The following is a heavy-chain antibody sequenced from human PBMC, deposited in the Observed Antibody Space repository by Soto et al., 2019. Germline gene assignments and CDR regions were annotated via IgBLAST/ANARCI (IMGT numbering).Heavy chain of an antibody. CDR1: GGTFSSYT. D-gene: IGHD5-12*01. V-gene: IGHV1-69*04. J-gene: IGHJ5*02. Sequence: GASVKVSCKASGGTFSSYTISWVRQAPGQGLEWMGRIIPILGIANYAQKFQGRVTITADKSTSTAYMELSSLRSEDTAVYYCARDGEYSGYDYSGGNWFDPWGQGTLVTVSS. CDR3: ARDGEYSGYDYSGGNWFDP. CDR2: IIPILGIA.